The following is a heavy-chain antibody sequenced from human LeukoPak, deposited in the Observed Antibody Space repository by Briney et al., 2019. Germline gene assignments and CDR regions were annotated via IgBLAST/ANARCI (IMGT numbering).Heavy chain of an antibody. J-gene: IGHJ4*02. CDR3: AIRGISAAGTSLDY. CDR1: GGSISSSSDY. Sequence: SETLSLTCTVSGGSISSSSDYWGWIRQPPGKGLEWIGSIYYSGSTYYNPSLKSRVTISVDTSKNQFSLKLSSVTAADTAVYYCAIRGISAAGTSLDYWGQGTLVTVSS. D-gene: IGHD6-13*01. CDR2: IYYSGST. V-gene: IGHV4-39*01.